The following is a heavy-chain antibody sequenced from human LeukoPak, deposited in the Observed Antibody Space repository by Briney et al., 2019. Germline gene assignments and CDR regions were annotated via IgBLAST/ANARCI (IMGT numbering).Heavy chain of an antibody. CDR2: INSGGTGT. J-gene: IGHJ5*02. V-gene: IGHV3-74*01. Sequence: GGSLRLSCAASGFSFSSNWMHWVRQSPGKGLVWVSRINSGGTGTSYADPVEGRFTISRDNAKNTLFLQMNSLRGEDMAVYYCATSLGPLAESWGQGTLVTVSS. CDR3: ATSLGPLAES. D-gene: IGHD6-19*01. CDR1: GFSFSSNW.